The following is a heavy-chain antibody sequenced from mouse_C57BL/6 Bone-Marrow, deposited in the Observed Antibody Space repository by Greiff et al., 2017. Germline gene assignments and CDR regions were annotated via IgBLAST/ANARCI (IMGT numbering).Heavy chain of an antibody. J-gene: IGHJ3*01. CDR2: VYPYNGGN. CDR1: GFTFTDYY. D-gene: IGHD4-1*01. V-gene: IGHV1-36*01. CDR3: SRGGGWDVAY. Sequence: EVQLQQSGPVLVKPGPSVTISCTASGFTFTDYYMHWVKQSHGKSREWIGLVYPYNGGNSYNQKFKGKDRLTVHTSSRTAYMELNSLTSEDSAVYYCSRGGGWDVAYWGQGTLVTVSA.